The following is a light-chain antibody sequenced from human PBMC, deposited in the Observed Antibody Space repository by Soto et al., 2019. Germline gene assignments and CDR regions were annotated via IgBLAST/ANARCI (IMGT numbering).Light chain of an antibody. Sequence: DIQMTQSPSTLSASEGARVTISCRASQSVSIWLAWYQQKPGRAPKLLIYKSSILESGVPSRFSGSGSGTEFTLTISSLQPDDGATYDGQQYYRSSEAFGQGTKVDIK. CDR2: KSS. V-gene: IGKV1-5*03. J-gene: IGKJ1*01. CDR1: QSVSIW. CDR3: QQYYRSSEA.